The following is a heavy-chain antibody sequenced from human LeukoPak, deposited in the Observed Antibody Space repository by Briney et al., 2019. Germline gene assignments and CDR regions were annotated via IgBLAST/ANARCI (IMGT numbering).Heavy chain of an antibody. CDR2: IYYSGST. CDR1: GGSISSSNYY. Sequence: SETLSLTCTVSGGSISSSNYYWGWIRQPPGKGLEWIGSIYYSGSTYYSPSLKSRVTISVDTSKNQFSLKLSSVTAADTAVYYCARRPGYLDYWGQGTLVTVSS. D-gene: IGHD3-16*02. CDR3: ARRPGYLDY. J-gene: IGHJ4*02. V-gene: IGHV4-39*07.